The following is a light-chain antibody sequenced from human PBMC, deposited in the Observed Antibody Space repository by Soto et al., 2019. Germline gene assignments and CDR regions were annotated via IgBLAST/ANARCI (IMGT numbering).Light chain of an antibody. CDR3: QQFNNWPVT. V-gene: IGKV1D-13*01. CDR1: QAISSA. J-gene: IGKJ3*01. Sequence: IQMTQSPSSLSASVGDRVTITCRASQAISSALAWYQQKPGKPPKLLIYDASTLQSGVPSRFSGTASGTDFTLTINSLQPEDFATYYCQQFNNWPVTFGPGTKVDIK. CDR2: DAS.